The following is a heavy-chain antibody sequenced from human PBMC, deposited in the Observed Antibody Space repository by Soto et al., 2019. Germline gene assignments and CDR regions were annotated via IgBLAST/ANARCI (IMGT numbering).Heavy chain of an antibody. Sequence: QVQLQESGPGLVKPSQTLSLTCTVSGDSISRGGYYWNWLRQHPRKGLEWIGYIYHSGSTIYNPSPQIPVTISVYTSKNPVSLELSNVTAADTAVYYCARDGARAYGLGWFDPWGQGILVTVSS. J-gene: IGHJ5*02. V-gene: IGHV4-31*01. CDR3: ARDGARAYGLGWFDP. CDR2: IYHSGST. D-gene: IGHD2-21*01. CDR1: GDSISRGGYY.